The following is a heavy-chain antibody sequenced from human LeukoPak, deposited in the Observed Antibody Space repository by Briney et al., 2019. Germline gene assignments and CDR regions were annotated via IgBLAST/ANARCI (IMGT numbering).Heavy chain of an antibody. CDR2: MGIDSGKT. CDR1: GFTFSDYS. CDR3: ARDYKYAFDN. V-gene: IGHV3-48*01. J-gene: IGHJ4*02. Sequence: VGSLRLSCAASGFTFSDYSMNWGREAPGKQLKAISYMGIDSGKTNYAGSVKRRFTISGDKAKTSLYLQMNSLRVEDTAVYYCARDYKYAFDNWGQATLVTVSS. D-gene: IGHD5-24*01.